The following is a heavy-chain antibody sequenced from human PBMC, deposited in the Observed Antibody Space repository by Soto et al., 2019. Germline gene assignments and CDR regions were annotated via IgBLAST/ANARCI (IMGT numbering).Heavy chain of an antibody. V-gene: IGHV3-30*04. D-gene: IGHD3-3*01. CDR1: GFTFSSYA. Sequence: QVQLVESGGGVVQPGRSLRLSCAASGFTFSSYAMHWVRQAPGKGLEWVAVISYDGSNKYYADSVKGRFTISRDNSKNTLYLQMNSLRAEDTAVYYCAKEVRGLEWLGGALDYWGQGTLVTVSS. CDR2: ISYDGSNK. CDR3: AKEVRGLEWLGGALDY. J-gene: IGHJ4*02.